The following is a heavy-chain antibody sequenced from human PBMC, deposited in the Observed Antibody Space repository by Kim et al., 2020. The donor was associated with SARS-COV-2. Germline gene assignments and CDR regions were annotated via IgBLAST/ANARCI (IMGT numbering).Heavy chain of an antibody. CDR2: IKTDGYAQ. Sequence: GGSLKLSCAASGFTFSTPCMNWVRQAPGKGLEWVAHIKTDGYAQASAYSAKGQNSISRDNAENTLSPQLNMNRPNTTATSYCWRARDIWIQGA. CDR1: GFTFSTPC. CDR3: WRARDI. J-gene: IGHJ6*02. V-gene: IGHV3-7*05.